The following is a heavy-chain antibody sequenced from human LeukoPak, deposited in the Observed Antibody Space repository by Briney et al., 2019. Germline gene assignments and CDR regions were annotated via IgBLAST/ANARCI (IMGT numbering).Heavy chain of an antibody. CDR2: INTDGSST. CDR3: ARGDTAMVTFYYYYMDV. J-gene: IGHJ6*03. CDR1: GFTFSSYW. V-gene: IGHV3-74*01. D-gene: IGHD5-18*01. Sequence: GGSLRLSCAASGFTFSSYWMHWVRQAPGKGLVWVSRINTDGSSTSYADSVKGRFTISRDNAKNTLYLHMNSLRAEDTAVYYCARGDTAMVTFYYYYMDVWGKGTTVTVSS.